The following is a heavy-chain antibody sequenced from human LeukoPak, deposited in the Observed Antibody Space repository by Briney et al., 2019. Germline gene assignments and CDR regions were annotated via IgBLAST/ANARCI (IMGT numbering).Heavy chain of an antibody. D-gene: IGHD3-3*01. J-gene: IGHJ4*02. V-gene: IGHV4-59*01. CDR1: GGSISSYY. CDR3: ARAGSMFGVVVFDY. CDR2: IYYSGST. Sequence: NPSETLSLTCTVSGGSISSYYWSWIRQPPGKGLERIGYIYYSGSTDYNPSLKSRVTISVDTSKNQFSLKLSSVTAADTAVYYCARAGSMFGVVVFDYWGQGTLVTVSS.